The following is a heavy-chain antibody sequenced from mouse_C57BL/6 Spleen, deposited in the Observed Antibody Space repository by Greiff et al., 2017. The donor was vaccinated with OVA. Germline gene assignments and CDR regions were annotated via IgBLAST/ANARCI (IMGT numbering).Heavy chain of an antibody. CDR1: GYTFTSYW. V-gene: IGHV1-74*01. Sequence: VQLQQPGAELVKPGASVKVSCKASGYTFTSYWMHWVKQRPGQGLEWIGRIHPSDSDTNYNQKFKGKATLTVDKSSSTAYMQLSSLTSEDAAVYYCAMITTPGGVDYWGQGTTLTVSS. CDR2: IHPSDSDT. CDR3: AMITTPGGVDY. J-gene: IGHJ2*01. D-gene: IGHD1-1*01.